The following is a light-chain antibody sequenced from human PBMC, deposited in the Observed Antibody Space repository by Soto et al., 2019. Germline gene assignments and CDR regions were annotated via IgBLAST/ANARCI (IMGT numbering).Light chain of an antibody. Sequence: EIVLTQSPGTLSLSPGERATLSCRASQSLSSSYLAWYQQKPGQAPRLLIYGASSRATDIPDRFSGSGSGTDFTLTISRLETEDFALYYCQQYDRSPGTFGQGTKVEI. CDR2: GAS. J-gene: IGKJ1*01. V-gene: IGKV3-20*01. CDR3: QQYDRSPGT. CDR1: QSLSSSY.